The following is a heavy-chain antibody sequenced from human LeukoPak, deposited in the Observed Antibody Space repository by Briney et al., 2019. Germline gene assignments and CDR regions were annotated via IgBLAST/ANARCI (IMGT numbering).Heavy chain of an antibody. CDR3: ARGLSGRGHYSDY. CDR2: IYYSGST. V-gene: IGHV4-59*01. Sequence: GSLRLSCAASGFTFSSYAMSWVRQSPGKELEWIGYIYYSGSTDYNPSLKSRVTISVDTSKNQFSLKLSSVTAADTAVYYCARGLSGRGHYSDYWGQGALVTVSS. CDR1: GFTFSSYA. D-gene: IGHD3-10*01. J-gene: IGHJ4*02.